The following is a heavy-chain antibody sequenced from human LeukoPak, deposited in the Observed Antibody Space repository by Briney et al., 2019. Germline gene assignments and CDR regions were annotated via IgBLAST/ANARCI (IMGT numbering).Heavy chain of an antibody. J-gene: IGHJ4*02. Sequence: SETLSLTCTVSGGSISSYYWSWIRQPPGKGLEWIGYIYYSGGTNYNPSLKSRVTISVDSSMNQFSRKLSSVTAADTAVYYCARISPDYYDSSGYFVDYWGQGTLVTVSS. CDR2: IYYSGGT. D-gene: IGHD3-22*01. CDR1: GGSISSYY. CDR3: ARISPDYYDSSGYFVDY. V-gene: IGHV4-59*01.